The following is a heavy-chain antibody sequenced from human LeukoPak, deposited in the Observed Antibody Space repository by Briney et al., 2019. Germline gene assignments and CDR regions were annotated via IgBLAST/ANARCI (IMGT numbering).Heavy chain of an antibody. CDR3: ASLWYSSGWHEGEGY. CDR1: GFTFSSYE. Sequence: GGSLRLSCAASGFTFSSYEMNWVRQAPGKGLEWVSYISSSGSTIYYADSVKGRFTISRDNAKNSLYLQMNSLRAEDTAVYYCASLWYSSGWHEGEGYWGQGTLVTVPS. J-gene: IGHJ4*02. V-gene: IGHV3-48*03. CDR2: ISSSGSTI. D-gene: IGHD6-19*01.